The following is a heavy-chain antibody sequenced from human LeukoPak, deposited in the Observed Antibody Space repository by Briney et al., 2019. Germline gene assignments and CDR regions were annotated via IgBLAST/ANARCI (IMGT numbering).Heavy chain of an antibody. J-gene: IGHJ4*02. Sequence: HPGGSLRLSCAVSGFTFSNYGMSWVRQAPGKGLEWVSSMSASGGSTYYADSVKGRFTISRDNSKNTLYLQMNSLRVEDTAVYYCAKWDSGIAVAGYFDYWGQGTLVTVSS. D-gene: IGHD6-19*01. CDR3: AKWDSGIAVAGYFDY. V-gene: IGHV3-23*01. CDR2: MSASGGST. CDR1: GFTFSNYG.